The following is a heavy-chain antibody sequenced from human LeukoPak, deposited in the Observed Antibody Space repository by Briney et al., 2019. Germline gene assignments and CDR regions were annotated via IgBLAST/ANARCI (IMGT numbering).Heavy chain of an antibody. J-gene: IGHJ4*02. CDR2: IIPIFGTA. D-gene: IGHD3-22*01. V-gene: IGHV1-69*13. CDR1: GGTFISYA. CDR3: ARDRWDYYDSSGYIH. Sequence: SVKVSCKASGGTFISYAISWVRQAPGQGLEWMGGIIPIFGTANYAQKFQGRVTITADESTSTAYMELSSLRSEDTAVYYCARDRWDYYDSSGYIHWGQGTLVTVSS.